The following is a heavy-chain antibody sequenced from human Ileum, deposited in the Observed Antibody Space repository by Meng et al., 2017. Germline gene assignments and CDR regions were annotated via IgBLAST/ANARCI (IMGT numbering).Heavy chain of an antibody. V-gene: IGHV3-15*01. CDR3: TTFYAGY. CDR2: IQSKADGGTT. CDR1: GFIFSDRW. J-gene: IGHJ4*02. D-gene: IGHD3-16*01. Sequence: VQLVELGGGCVKPGGSLRLFCAASGFIFSDRWMTWVRQAPGKGLEWVGHIQSKADGGTTDYAAPVKGRFTISRDDSKSTLYLQMNSLKTEDTAVYYCTTFYAGYWGQGTLVTVSS.